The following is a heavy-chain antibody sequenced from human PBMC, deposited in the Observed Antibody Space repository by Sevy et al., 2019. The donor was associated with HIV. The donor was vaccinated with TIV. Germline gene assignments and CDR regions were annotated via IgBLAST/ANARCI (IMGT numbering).Heavy chain of an antibody. J-gene: IGHJ6*02. CDR2: IYSDGRT. V-gene: IGHV3-66*01. CDR3: ARDRYYDASGYYYYYYGMDV. D-gene: IGHD3-22*01. CDR1: GLSVSDNY. Sequence: GESLKISCAASGLSVSDNYMNWVRQAPGKGLELVSVIYSDGRTYYPDSVKGRFNISRDNSKNTLYLHMKSLRPEDTAVYYCARDRYYDASGYYYYYYGMDVWGQGTTVTVSS.